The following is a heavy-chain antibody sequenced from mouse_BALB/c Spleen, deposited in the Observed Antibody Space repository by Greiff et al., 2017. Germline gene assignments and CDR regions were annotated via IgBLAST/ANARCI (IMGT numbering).Heavy chain of an antibody. CDR1: GFTFSSFG. CDR3: ARTYDSVFAY. Sequence: EVQVVESGGGLVQPGGSRKLSCAASGFTFSSFGMHWVRQAPEKGLEWVAYISSGSSTIYYADTVKGRFTISRDNPKNTLFLQMTSLRSEDTAMYYCARTYDSVFAYWGQGTLVTVSA. CDR2: ISSGSSTI. J-gene: IGHJ3*01. V-gene: IGHV5-17*02. D-gene: IGHD2-4*01.